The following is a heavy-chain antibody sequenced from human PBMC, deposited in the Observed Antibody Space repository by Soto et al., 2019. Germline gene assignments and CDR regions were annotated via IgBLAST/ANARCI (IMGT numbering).Heavy chain of an antibody. Sequence: QVQLLQSGAEVKKPGSSVKVSCKASGGTFSSYAISWVRQAPGHGLDWMGGIIPIFGTANYAQKFQGRVTITAYKSKSKAHLELSSLRSEATAVYYCERVPLRGSTGRFDYWGQGTLVTVSS. J-gene: IGHJ4*02. CDR2: IIPIFGTA. D-gene: IGHD3-10*01. CDR1: GGTFSSYA. V-gene: IGHV1-69*06. CDR3: ERVPLRGSTGRFDY.